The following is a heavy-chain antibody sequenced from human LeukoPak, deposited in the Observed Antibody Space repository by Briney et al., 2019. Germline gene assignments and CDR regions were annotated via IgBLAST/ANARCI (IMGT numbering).Heavy chain of an antibody. CDR2: IYYSGST. CDR1: GGSISSSSYY. D-gene: IGHD1-14*01. V-gene: IGHV4-39*01. J-gene: IGHJ2*01. Sequence: SETLSLTCTVSGGSISSSSYYWGWIRQPPGKGLAWIGSIYYSGSTYYNPSLKSRVTISVDTSKNQFSLKLSSVTAADTAVYYCARPPRGPRNSRYFDLWGRGTLVTVSS. CDR3: ARPPRGPRNSRYFDL.